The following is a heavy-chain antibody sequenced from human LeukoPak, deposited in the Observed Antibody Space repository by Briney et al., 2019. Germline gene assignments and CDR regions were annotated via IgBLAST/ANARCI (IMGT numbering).Heavy chain of an antibody. D-gene: IGHD5-12*01. V-gene: IGHV1-2*02. CDR1: GYTIFGNY. CDR3: ARAYTGFEAFDY. CDR2: INPNSGGT. Sequence: ASARNSCNTSGYTIFGNYMHWGRHAPGQRLQWMRWINPNSGGTNYAPKYQGRVTMTRDTSISTAYMELNRLRSDDTAVYHCARAYTGFEAFDYWGQGSLVTVSS. J-gene: IGHJ4*02.